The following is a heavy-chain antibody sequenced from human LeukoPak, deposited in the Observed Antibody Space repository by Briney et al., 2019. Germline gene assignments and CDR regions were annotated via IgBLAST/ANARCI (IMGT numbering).Heavy chain of an antibody. J-gene: IGHJ4*02. CDR3: ARDFCSAGSCYPDN. D-gene: IGHD2-15*01. Sequence: GGSLRLSCAASGFTFSSYGMHWVRQAPGEGLEWVALIGYDGTNEYYADSVKGRFTISRDNSKNTLYLQMKSLRAEDTAVYYCARDFCSAGSCYPDNWGQGTLVTVSS. V-gene: IGHV3-33*01. CDR2: IGYDGTNE. CDR1: GFTFSSYG.